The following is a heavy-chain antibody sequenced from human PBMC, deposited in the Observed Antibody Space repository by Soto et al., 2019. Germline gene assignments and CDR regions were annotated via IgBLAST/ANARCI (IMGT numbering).Heavy chain of an antibody. Sequence: PSETLSLTCTVSGGSISSSSYYWGWIRQPPGKGLEWIGSIYYSGSTYYNPSLKSRVTISVDTSKNQFSLKLSSVTAADTAVYYCARGAHMITFGGVIVILDYSGQGTLVTVSS. D-gene: IGHD3-16*02. V-gene: IGHV4-39*01. CDR2: IYYSGST. J-gene: IGHJ4*02. CDR3: ARGAHMITFGGVIVILDY. CDR1: GGSISSSSYY.